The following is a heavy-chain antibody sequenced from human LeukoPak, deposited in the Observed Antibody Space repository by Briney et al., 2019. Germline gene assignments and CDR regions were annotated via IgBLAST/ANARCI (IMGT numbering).Heavy chain of an antibody. CDR1: GYTFTTYG. V-gene: IGHV1-18*01. J-gene: IGHJ4*02. D-gene: IGHD6-19*01. CDR3: ARDGAVAAVFDY. Sequence: ASVKVSCKASGYTFTTYGVTWVRQAPGQGLEWMGWISPYNGDTNYAQNLQGRVTLTTDTSMSTAYMELRSLRSDDTAVYYCARDGAVAAVFDYWGQGTLVTVSS. CDR2: ISPYNGDT.